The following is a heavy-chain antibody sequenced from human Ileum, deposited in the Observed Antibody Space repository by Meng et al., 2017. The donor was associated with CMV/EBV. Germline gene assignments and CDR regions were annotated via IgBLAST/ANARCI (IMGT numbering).Heavy chain of an antibody. V-gene: IGHV1-2*02. Sequence: CKTSGFIFIDYYIRWVRQAPGQGLEWMAYINLNNGDTRYSEKFQGRVAVTRDTSITTAYMDLYRLTSDDTALYYCARDSKEVGTYFDFWGRGTLVTVSS. CDR1: GFIFIDYY. CDR3: ARDSKEVGTYFDF. CDR2: INLNNGDT. D-gene: IGHD1-1*01. J-gene: IGHJ4*02.